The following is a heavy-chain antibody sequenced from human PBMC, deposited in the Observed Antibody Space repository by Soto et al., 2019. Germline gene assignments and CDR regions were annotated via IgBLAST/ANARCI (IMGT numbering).Heavy chain of an antibody. J-gene: IGHJ3*02. CDR3: ARFRIAAAGMDAFDI. D-gene: IGHD6-13*01. Sequence: SQXLSLTCAISGDSVSSNSAAWNWIRQSPSRGPEWLGRTYYRSKWYNDYAVSVKSRITINPDTSKNQFSLQLNSVTPEDTAVYYCARFRIAAAGMDAFDIWGQGTMVTVSS. CDR1: GDSVSSNSAA. V-gene: IGHV6-1*01. CDR2: TYYRSKWYN.